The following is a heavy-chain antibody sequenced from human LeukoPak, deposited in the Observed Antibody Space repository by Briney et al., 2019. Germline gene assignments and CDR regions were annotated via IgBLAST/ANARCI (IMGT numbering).Heavy chain of an antibody. CDR2: IYYTGST. Sequence: SETLSLTCTVSGGSISNYYWSWIRQSPGKGLEWIGYIYYTGSTNYNPSLESRVTISVDTSKNQFSLKLSSVTAADTAVYYCAREGYSNGPFDYWGQGTLVTVSS. CDR1: GGSISNYY. CDR3: AREGYSNGPFDY. J-gene: IGHJ4*02. V-gene: IGHV4-59*01. D-gene: IGHD4-11*01.